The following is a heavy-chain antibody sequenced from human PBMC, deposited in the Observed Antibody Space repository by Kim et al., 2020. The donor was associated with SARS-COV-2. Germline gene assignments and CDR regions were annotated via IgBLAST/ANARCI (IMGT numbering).Heavy chain of an antibody. J-gene: IGHJ4*02. Sequence: SVKVSCKTSGFTFTNSAVQWVRLARVQRLEWIGWIVVGSGKTSYPQKFQERVSITTDVSTSTAYMELSSLRSEDTAVYYCAAVLSYASGSYPSYWGQGTLITVSS. CDR1: GFTFTNSA. V-gene: IGHV1-58*01. CDR3: AAVLSYASGSYPSY. CDR2: IVVGSGKT. D-gene: IGHD3-10*01.